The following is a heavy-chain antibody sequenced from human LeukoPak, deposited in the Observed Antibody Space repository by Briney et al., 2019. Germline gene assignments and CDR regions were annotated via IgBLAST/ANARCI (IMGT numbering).Heavy chain of an antibody. D-gene: IGHD2-2*01. CDR3: ARMTAEIGYCSSTSCPHFDY. CDR1: GYTFSSYG. V-gene: IGHV1-18*01. J-gene: IGHJ4*02. Sequence: ASVKVSCKTSGYTFSSYGISWVRQAPGQGLEWMAWISAYNGNTNYVQKFQGRVSMTTDTPRSTAYMELRSLRSDDTAVYFCARMTAEIGYCSSTSCPHFDYWGQGTLVTVSS. CDR2: ISAYNGNT.